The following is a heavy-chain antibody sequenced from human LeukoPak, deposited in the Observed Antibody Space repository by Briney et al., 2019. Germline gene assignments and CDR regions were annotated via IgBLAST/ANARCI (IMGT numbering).Heavy chain of an antibody. J-gene: IGHJ6*02. CDR1: GFTFSNHG. D-gene: IGHD3-16*01. CDR2: IWYDGSIK. V-gene: IGHV3-33*01. CDR3: ARDRPGGGINGMDV. Sequence: GGSLRLSCAASGFTFSNHGMHWVRQAPGKGLEWVAVIWYDGSIKYYADSVKGRFSTSRDNSKNTVDLQMNSLRVEDTAVYYCARDRPGGGINGMDVWGQGTTVTVSS.